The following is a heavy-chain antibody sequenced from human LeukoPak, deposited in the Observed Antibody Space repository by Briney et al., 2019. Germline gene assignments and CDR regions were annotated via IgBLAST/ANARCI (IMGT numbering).Heavy chain of an antibody. D-gene: IGHD6-6*01. CDR3: AKDGAARPYYYYCMDV. CDR2: TYSGGNT. J-gene: IGHJ6*02. CDR1: GFTFSSNY. Sequence: GGSLRLSCTAPGFTFSSNYMSWGRQAPGKALKWVSLTYSGGNTYYADSVKGRFTISRDNSKNTLYLQMNSLRAEDTAVYYCAKDGAARPYYYYCMDVWGQGTTVTVSS. V-gene: IGHV3-66*01.